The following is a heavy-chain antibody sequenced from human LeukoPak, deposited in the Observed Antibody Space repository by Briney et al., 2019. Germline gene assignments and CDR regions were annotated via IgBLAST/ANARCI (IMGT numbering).Heavy chain of an antibody. CDR3: ARSQNYDSSGYPFDY. D-gene: IGHD3-22*01. Sequence: SVKVSCKASGGTFSSYAISWVRQAPGQGLEWMGRIIPILGIANYAQKFQGRVTITADKSTSTAYMELSSLRSEDTAVYYCARSQNYDSSGYPFDYWGQGTLVTVSS. J-gene: IGHJ4*02. CDR1: GGTFSSYA. V-gene: IGHV1-69*04. CDR2: IIPILGIA.